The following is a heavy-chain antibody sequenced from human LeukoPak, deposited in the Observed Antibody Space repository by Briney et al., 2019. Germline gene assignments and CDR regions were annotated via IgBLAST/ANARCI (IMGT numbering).Heavy chain of an antibody. V-gene: IGHV3-30*18. Sequence: SGRSLRLSCAASGFTFSSYGMHWVSQAPGKGLEGVAVISYDGSNKYYAHSVRGRLTISRDNSKNTLYLQMNSLRAEDTAVYYCAKDRGTWIQLWFFDYWGQGTLVTVSS. CDR3: AKDRGTWIQLWFFDY. CDR2: ISYDGSNK. CDR1: GFTFSSYG. D-gene: IGHD5-18*01. J-gene: IGHJ4*02.